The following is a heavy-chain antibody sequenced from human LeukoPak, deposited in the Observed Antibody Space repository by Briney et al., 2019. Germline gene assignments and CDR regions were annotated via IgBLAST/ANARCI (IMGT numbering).Heavy chain of an antibody. Sequence: ASVKVSCKASGYTFTGYYMHWVRQAPGQGLEWMGWINPNSGGTNYAQKFQGRVTMTRDTSISTAYMELSRLRSDDTAVYYCARDRATLTGLRYYFDYWGQGTLVTVSS. J-gene: IGHJ4*02. D-gene: IGHD3-9*01. CDR1: GYTFTGYY. CDR2: INPNSGGT. CDR3: ARDRATLTGLRYYFDY. V-gene: IGHV1-2*02.